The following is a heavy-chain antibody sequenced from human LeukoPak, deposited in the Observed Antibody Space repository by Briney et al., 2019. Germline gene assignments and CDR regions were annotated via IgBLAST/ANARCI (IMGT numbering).Heavy chain of an antibody. CDR2: IYYSGST. CDR1: GGSISSGDYY. D-gene: IGHD3-22*01. CDR3: ARDNYYDSSGYYEHGAFDI. Sequence: SETLSLTCTVSGGSISSGDYYWSWIRQPPGKGLEWIGYIYYSGSTYYNPSLKSRVTISVDTSKNQFSLKLSSVTAADTAVYYCARDNYYDSSGYYEHGAFDIWGQGTMVTVSS. V-gene: IGHV4-30-4*01. J-gene: IGHJ3*02.